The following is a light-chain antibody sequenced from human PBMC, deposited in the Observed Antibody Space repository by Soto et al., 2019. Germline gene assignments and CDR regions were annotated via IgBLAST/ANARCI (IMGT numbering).Light chain of an antibody. V-gene: IGKV1-5*01. CDR2: DAS. CDR3: QRYNSYSRT. J-gene: IGKJ1*01. CDR1: QNVNNW. Sequence: DIQMTQSPSTLSASVGDSVTITCRASQNVNNWVAWYQQKPGKAPRFLIYDASSLESGDPSRFSGSGSGTDFTLTISSLQPDDFATYYCQRYNSYSRTFGQGTKVEIK.